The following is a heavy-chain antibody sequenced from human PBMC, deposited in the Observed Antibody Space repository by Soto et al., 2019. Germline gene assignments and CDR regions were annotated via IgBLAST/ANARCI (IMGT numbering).Heavy chain of an antibody. D-gene: IGHD4-17*01. CDR1: GFTFSNAW. CDR3: TPDLPHGGYTMANNY. CDR2: IKSKTDGGTT. Sequence: GGSLILSCAASGFTFSNAWMSWVRQAPGKGLEWVGRIKSKTDGGTTDYAAPVKGRFTISRDDSKNTLYLQMNSLKTEDTAVYYCTPDLPHGGYTMANNYWGQGTLVTVSS. V-gene: IGHV3-15*01. J-gene: IGHJ4*02.